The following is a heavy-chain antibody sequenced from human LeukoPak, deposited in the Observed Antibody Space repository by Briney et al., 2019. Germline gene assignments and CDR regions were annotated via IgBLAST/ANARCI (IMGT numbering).Heavy chain of an antibody. D-gene: IGHD2-21*02. CDR3: ARETTGGGDEGHAFDI. Sequence: PSETLSLTCTVSGGSISSGDYYWSWIRQPPGKGLAWFGYIYYSGSTYYNPSLKSRVTISVDTSKNQFSLKLSSVTDTDTALYYCARETTGGGDEGHAFDIWGQGTMVTVSS. J-gene: IGHJ3*02. V-gene: IGHV4-30-4*01. CDR1: GGSISSGDYY. CDR2: IYYSGST.